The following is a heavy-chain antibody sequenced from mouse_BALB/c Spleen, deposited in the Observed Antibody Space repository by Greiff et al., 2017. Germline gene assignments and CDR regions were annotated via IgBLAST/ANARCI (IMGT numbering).Heavy chain of an antibody. CDR2: ISSGGSYT. Sequence: DVMLVESGGGLVKPGGSLKLSCAASGFTFSSYAMSWVRQTPDKRLEWVATISSGGSYTYYPDSVKGRFTISRDNAKNTLYLQMSSLKSEDTAMYYCARQAYWGQGTLVTVSA. J-gene: IGHJ3*01. CDR3: ARQAY. CDR1: GFTFSSYA. V-gene: IGHV5-6*03.